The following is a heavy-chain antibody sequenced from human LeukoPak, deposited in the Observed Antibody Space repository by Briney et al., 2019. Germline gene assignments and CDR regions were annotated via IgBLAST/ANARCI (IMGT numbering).Heavy chain of an antibody. CDR1: GFTLSTKW. D-gene: IGHD1-20*01. V-gene: IGHV3-7*01. J-gene: IGHJ3*02. CDR3: ARDEYNWNVDAFDI. Sequence: GGSLRLSCAASGFTLSTKWMSWVRQAPGKGLEWVANIKEDGSEKYYVDSVKGRFTISRDNAKNSLYLQMNSLRAEDTAVYYCARDEYNWNVDAFDIWGQGTVVTVSS. CDR2: IKEDGSEK.